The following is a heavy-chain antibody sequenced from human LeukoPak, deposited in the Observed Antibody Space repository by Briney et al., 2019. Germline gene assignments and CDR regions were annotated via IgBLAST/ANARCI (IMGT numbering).Heavy chain of an antibody. CDR1: GGSFSAYY. V-gene: IGHV4-34*01. CDR3: ASSDPFSSTWNPAYSFDY. Sequence: SETLSLTCAVYGGSFSAYYWSWIRQPPGEGLEWIGDIYQSGRTNYNPSLKSRVIISVDTSKNQFSLTLLSVTAADTAVYYCASSDPFSSTWNPAYSFDYWDQGTLVTVSS. D-gene: IGHD6-13*01. J-gene: IGHJ4*02. CDR2: IYQSGRT.